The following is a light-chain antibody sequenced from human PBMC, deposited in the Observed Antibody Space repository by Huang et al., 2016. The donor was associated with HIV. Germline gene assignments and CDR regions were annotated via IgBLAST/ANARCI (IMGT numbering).Light chain of an antibody. V-gene: IGKV3-11*01. CDR2: YTP. J-gene: IGKJ4*01. CDR1: QSVRNY. Sequence: IVLTQSPATLSWYPGERVTLSCRASQSVRNYIAWYQQHPGQSPKLLIYYTPKRAPGNPVRFSGSGSGTDFTLTISSLESEDCAVYYCQQRISGVTFGGGTKVQVK. CDR3: QQRISGVT.